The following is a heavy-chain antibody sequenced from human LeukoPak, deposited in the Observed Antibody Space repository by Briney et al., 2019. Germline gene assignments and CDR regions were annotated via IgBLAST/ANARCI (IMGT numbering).Heavy chain of an antibody. CDR3: VKGRWLQLYFFAY. CDR1: GFTFSSNA. D-gene: IGHD5-12*01. CDR2: ITGGGGST. Sequence: GGSLRLSCAASGFTFSSNAMRWVRQAPGKGLEWVSTITGGGGSTYYADSVKGRFTISRDNSKSTLYLQMNSLRAEDTAVYYCVKGRWLQLYFFAYWGQGTLVTVSS. V-gene: IGHV3-23*01. J-gene: IGHJ4*02.